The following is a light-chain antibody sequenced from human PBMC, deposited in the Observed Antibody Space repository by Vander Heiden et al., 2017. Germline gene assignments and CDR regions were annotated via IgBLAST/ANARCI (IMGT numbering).Light chain of an antibody. Sequence: QSVLTQPPSASGTPGQRVTISCSGSSSNIGSNHVFWYQQFPGTAPKVLIYGNNKRPSGVPDRFVGSKSGTSASLAVSGLRSEEEADYYCSSWDDSLSGWLFGGGTKLTVL. J-gene: IGLJ3*02. CDR3: SSWDDSLSGWL. CDR2: GNN. CDR1: SSNIGSNH. V-gene: IGLV1-47*01.